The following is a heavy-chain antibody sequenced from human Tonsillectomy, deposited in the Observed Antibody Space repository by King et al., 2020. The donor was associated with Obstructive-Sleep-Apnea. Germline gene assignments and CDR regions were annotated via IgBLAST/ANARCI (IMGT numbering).Heavy chain of an antibody. CDR2: IYYSGST. V-gene: IGHV4-31*03. CDR3: ARCQGSDYYYGMDV. D-gene: IGHD6-6*01. CDR1: GGSISSGGYY. J-gene: IGHJ6*02. Sequence: QVQLKESGPGLVKPSETLSLTCTVSGGSISSGGYYWSWIRQHPGKGLEWIGYIYYSGSTYYNPSLKSRVTISVDTSKNQFSLKLSSVTAADTAVYYCARCQGSDYYYGMDVWGQGTTVTVSS.